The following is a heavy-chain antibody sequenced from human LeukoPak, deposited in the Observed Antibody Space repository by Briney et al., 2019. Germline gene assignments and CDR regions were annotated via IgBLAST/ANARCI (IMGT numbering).Heavy chain of an antibody. D-gene: IGHD2-2*01. CDR2: ISGYNANA. J-gene: IGHJ5*02. V-gene: IGHV1-18*01. CDR1: GYSFTNYG. Sequence: GASVKVSCKASGYSFTNYGITWIREAPGQGPEWLGWISGYNANAHYAQNVQGRVTLTTDTSTNTAYMELRGPTSDDTAMYYCARVGRGCSSIRCYWEDWFDPWGQGTLVIVSP. CDR3: ARVGRGCSSIRCYWEDWFDP.